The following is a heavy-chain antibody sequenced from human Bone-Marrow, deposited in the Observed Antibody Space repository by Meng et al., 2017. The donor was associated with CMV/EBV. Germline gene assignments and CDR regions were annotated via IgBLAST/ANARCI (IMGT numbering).Heavy chain of an antibody. CDR2: ISAYNDNT. J-gene: IGHJ4*02. V-gene: IGHV1-18*01. CDR1: GYTFTSYG. D-gene: IGHD3-16*01. CDR3: AWGSETYYFDY. Sequence: QVQLVQSGAEGTKTGASVKGSCKASGYTFTSYGISWVRQAPGQGLEWMGWISAYNDNTNYAQKLQGRVTMTTDTSTSTAYMELRSLRSDDTAVYYCAWGSETYYFDYWGQGTLVTVSS.